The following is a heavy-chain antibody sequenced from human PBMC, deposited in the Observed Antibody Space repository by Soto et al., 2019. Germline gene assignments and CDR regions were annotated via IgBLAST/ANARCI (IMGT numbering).Heavy chain of an antibody. J-gene: IGHJ4*02. Sequence: GGSLRLSCAASAFTFNSYAMSWVRQAPRKGLEWVSAISGSGGSTYYADSVKGRFTISRDNSKNTLYLQMNSLRAEDTAVYYCAKDRDFLGITVTYFDYWGQGTLVTVSS. D-gene: IGHD4-17*01. CDR2: ISGSGGST. CDR3: AKDRDFLGITVTYFDY. CDR1: AFTFNSYA. V-gene: IGHV3-23*01.